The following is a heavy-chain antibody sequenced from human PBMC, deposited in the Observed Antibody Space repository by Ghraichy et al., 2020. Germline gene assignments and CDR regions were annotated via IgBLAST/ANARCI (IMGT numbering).Heavy chain of an antibody. D-gene: IGHD6-19*01. CDR3: ARGDRRLAQIPRLFDY. Sequence: GVLNISCAASGFTFDDYGMSWVRQAPGKGLEWVSGINWNGGSTGYADSVKGRFTISRDNAKNSLYLQMNSLRAEDTALYHCARGDRRLAQIPRLFDYWGQGTLVTVSS. CDR2: INWNGGST. J-gene: IGHJ4*02. CDR1: GFTFDDYG. V-gene: IGHV3-20*01.